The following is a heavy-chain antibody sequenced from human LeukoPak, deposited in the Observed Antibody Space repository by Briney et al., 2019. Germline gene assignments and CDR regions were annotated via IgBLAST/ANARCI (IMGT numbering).Heavy chain of an antibody. V-gene: IGHV3-30-3*01. J-gene: IGHJ6*02. CDR3: ASGPTEVGAIHYYYYGMDV. CDR2: ISYDGSNK. Sequence: PGGSLRLSCAASGFTFSSYAMRWVRQAPGKGLEWVAVISYDGSNKYYADAAKGRFTISRDNSHNTLYLQMNSLTAEDTPVYYCASGPTEVGAIHYYYYGMDVWGQGTTVTVSS. D-gene: IGHD1-26*01. CDR1: GFTFSSYA.